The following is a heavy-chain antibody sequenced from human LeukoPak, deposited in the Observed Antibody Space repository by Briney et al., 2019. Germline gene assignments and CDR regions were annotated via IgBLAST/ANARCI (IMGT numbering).Heavy chain of an antibody. D-gene: IGHD3-10*01. Sequence: SETLSLTCTVSGDSISSSSYYWGWIRRPRGRGLEWIESIYYSGSTYYNPSLKSRVTMSVDTSKNQFSLKLSSVTAADTAVYYCARGAYYYGSGKIFDYWGQGTLVTVSS. V-gene: IGHV4-39*07. J-gene: IGHJ4*02. CDR2: IYYSGST. CDR1: GDSISSSSYY. CDR3: ARGAYYYGSGKIFDY.